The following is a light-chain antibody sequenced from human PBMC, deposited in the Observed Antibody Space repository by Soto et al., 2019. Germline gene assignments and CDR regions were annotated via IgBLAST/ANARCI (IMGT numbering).Light chain of an antibody. CDR1: SSNIGAGYD. CDR3: QSYDSSLSAV. CDR2: GNS. Sequence: QSVLTQPPSVSGAPGQRVIISCTGSSSNIGAGYDVHWYQQLPGTAPKLLIYGNSNRPSGVPDRFSGSKSGTSASLAITGLQAEDEADYYCQSYDSSLSAVFGTGTKVTV. V-gene: IGLV1-40*01. J-gene: IGLJ1*01.